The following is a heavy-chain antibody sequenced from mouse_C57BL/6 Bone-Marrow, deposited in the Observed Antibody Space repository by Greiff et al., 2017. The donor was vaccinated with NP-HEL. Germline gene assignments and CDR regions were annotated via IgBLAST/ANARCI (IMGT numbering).Heavy chain of an antibody. D-gene: IGHD2-4*01. CDR1: GYSFTGYY. CDR2: INPSTGGT. CDR3: ARSIEGLTWFAY. V-gene: IGHV1-42*01. J-gene: IGHJ3*01. Sequence: EVQLQQSGPELVKPGASVKISCKASGYSFTGYYMNWVKQSPEKSLEWIGEINPSTGGTTYNQKFKAKATLTVDKSSSTAYMQLKSLTSEDSAVYYCARSIEGLTWFAYWGQGTLVTVSA.